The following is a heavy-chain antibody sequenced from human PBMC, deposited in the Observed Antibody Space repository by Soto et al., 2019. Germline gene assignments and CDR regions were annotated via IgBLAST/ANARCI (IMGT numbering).Heavy chain of an antibody. CDR3: AREEMARDYYFDY. J-gene: IGHJ4*02. CDR1: GGSVSRGNNY. V-gene: IGHV4-61*01. Sequence: SETLSLTCTVSGGSVSRGNNYWSWIRQTPGKGLEWIGYMYYRGSTNYNPSLKSRVTISIDTSKNQFSLKLSSVTAADTAVYYCAREEMARDYYFDYWGQGTLVTVSS. CDR2: MYYRGST.